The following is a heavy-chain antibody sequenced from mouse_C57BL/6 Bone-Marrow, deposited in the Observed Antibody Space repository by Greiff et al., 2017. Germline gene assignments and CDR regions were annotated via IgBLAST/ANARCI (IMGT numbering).Heavy chain of an antibody. Sequence: EVQLQESGAELVRPGASVKLSCTASGFNIKDDYMHWVKQRPEQGLEWIGWIDPANGDTEYASKFQGKATITADTSSTTAYLQLSSLTSEDTAVYYCTTVVHYWGQGTTLTVSS. D-gene: IGHD1-1*01. CDR1: GFNIKDDY. CDR3: TTVVHY. J-gene: IGHJ2*01. CDR2: IDPANGDT. V-gene: IGHV14-4*01.